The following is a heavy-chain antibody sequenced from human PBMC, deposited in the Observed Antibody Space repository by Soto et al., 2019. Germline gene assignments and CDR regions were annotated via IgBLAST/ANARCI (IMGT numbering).Heavy chain of an antibody. CDR1: GGSISSGDYY. CDR2: IYYSGST. D-gene: IGHD3-3*01. V-gene: IGHV4-30-4*01. Sequence: LSLTCTVSGGSISSGDYYWSWIRQPPGKGLEWIGYIYYSGSTYYNPSLKSRVTISVDTSKNQFSLKLSSVTAADTAVYYCARVLRFLECLDYWGQGTLVTVSS. J-gene: IGHJ4*02. CDR3: ARVLRFLECLDY.